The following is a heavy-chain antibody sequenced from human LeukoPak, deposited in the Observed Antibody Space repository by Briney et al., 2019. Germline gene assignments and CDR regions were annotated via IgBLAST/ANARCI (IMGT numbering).Heavy chain of an antibody. J-gene: IGHJ3*02. Sequence: ASVKVSFKSTVCTVCSYASSWVRQAPGQGLEWMVGIIPIFCTANYAQKFQGRVTITADKSTSTAYMELSSLRSEDTAVYYCARLYYYDSSPEGRGTYAFDIWGQGTMVTVSS. CDR2: IIPIFCTA. V-gene: IGHV1-69*06. CDR1: VCTVCSYA. CDR3: ARLYYYDSSPEGRGTYAFDI. D-gene: IGHD3-22*01.